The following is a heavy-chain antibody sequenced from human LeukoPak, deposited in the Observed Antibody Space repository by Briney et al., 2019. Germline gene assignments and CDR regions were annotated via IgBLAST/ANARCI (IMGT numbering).Heavy chain of an antibody. CDR3: ARDSSSSYHDAFDI. J-gene: IGHJ3*02. V-gene: IGHV1-18*04. CDR2: ISAYNGNT. D-gene: IGHD6-6*01. CDR1: GYTFTGYY. Sequence: ASVKVSCKASGYTFTGYYMHWVRQAPGQGLEWMGWISAYNGNTNYAQKLQGRVTMTTDTSTSTAYMELRSLRSDDTAVYYCARDSSSSYHDAFDIWGQGTMVTVSS.